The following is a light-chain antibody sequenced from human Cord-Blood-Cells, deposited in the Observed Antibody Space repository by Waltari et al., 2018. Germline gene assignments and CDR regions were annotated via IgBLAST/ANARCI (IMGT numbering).Light chain of an antibody. Sequence: QSALTQPRSVSGSPGQSVTIPCTGTSSDACGYNYASWYQHHPGKTPKLMIYDVSKRPSGVPDRFSGSKSGNTASLTISGLQAEDEADYYCCSYAGSYTWVFGGGTKLTVL. CDR3: CSYAGSYTWV. V-gene: IGLV2-11*01. CDR1: SSDACGYNY. J-gene: IGLJ3*02. CDR2: DVS.